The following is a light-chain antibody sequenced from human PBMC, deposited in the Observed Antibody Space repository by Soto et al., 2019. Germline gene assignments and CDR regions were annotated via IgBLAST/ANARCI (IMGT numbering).Light chain of an antibody. CDR2: EVS. CDR1: SSDVGGYNY. V-gene: IGLV2-14*01. CDR3: SSYTSSRTVV. Sequence: QSVLTQPASLSGSPGQSITISCTGTSSDVGGYNYVSWYQQHPGKAPKLMIYEVSNRPSGVSNRFSASKSGNTASLIISGLQAEDEADYYCSSYTSSRTVVFGGGTKLTVL. J-gene: IGLJ2*01.